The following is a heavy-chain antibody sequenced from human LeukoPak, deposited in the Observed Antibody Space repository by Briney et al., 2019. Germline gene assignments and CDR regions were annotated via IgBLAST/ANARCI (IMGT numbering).Heavy chain of an antibody. CDR3: ATGDVLRYFDWSPFDY. Sequence: GRSLRHSCEASGFTFSSFGMHWVRQAPGKGLEWVAVISYDGSNKYYADSVKGRFTISRDNSKNTLYLQMNSLRAEDTAVYYCATGDVLRYFDWSPFDYWGQGTLVTVSS. V-gene: IGHV3-30*19. CDR2: ISYDGSNK. D-gene: IGHD3-9*01. CDR1: GFTFSSFG. J-gene: IGHJ4*02.